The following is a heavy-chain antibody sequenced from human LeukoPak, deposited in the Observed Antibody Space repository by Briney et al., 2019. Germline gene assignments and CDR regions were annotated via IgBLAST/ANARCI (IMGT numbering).Heavy chain of an antibody. V-gene: IGHV3-7*01. J-gene: IGHJ3*02. D-gene: IGHD2-15*01. CDR3: RTWKQGYCSGYSCYNAFHI. Sequence: GGSLRLSCAACGFTFSSYSMSWVRLTPGKGLEWVATMNHDRSEIYHADSVKGRFTISRDDAKNSLYLQMNRLRVEDTAVYYCRTWKQGYCSGYSCYNAFHIWGQGTMVTVSS. CDR1: GFTFSSYS. CDR2: MNHDRSEI.